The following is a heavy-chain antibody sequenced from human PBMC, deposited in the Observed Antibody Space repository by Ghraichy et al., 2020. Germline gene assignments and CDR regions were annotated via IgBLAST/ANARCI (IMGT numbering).Heavy chain of an antibody. J-gene: IGHJ3*02. V-gene: IGHV3-48*02. CDR3: ARAPENRQYYDILTGYYYAFDI. D-gene: IGHD3-9*01. CDR1: GFTFSSYS. CDR2: ISSSSSTI. Sequence: GGSLRLSCAASGFTFSSYSMNWVRQAPGKGLEWVSYISSSSSTIYYADSVKGRFTISRDNAKNSLYLQMNSLGDEDTAVYYCARAPENRQYYDILTGYYYAFDIWGQGTMVTVSS.